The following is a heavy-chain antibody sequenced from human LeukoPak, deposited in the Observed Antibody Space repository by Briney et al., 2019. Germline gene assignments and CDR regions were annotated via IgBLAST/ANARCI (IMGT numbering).Heavy chain of an antibody. V-gene: IGHV1-69*01. CDR3: ARAFFEDLEWSEIYYMDV. CDR1: GGTFSSYA. CDR2: IIPIFGTA. J-gene: IGHJ6*03. D-gene: IGHD3-3*01. Sequence: GSSVKVSCKASGGTFSSYAISWVRQAPGQGLEWMGGIIPIFGTANYAQKFQGRVTITADESTSTAYMELSSLRSEDTAVYYCARAFFEDLEWSEIYYMDVWGKGTTVTVSS.